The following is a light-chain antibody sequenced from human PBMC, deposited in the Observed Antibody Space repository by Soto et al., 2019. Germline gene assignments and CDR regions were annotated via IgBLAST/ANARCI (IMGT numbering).Light chain of an antibody. J-gene: IGLJ2*01. V-gene: IGLV4-69*01. CDR1: SGHIYYA. Sequence: QLVLTQSPSASASLGASVKLTCTLSSGHIYYAIAWHQQRPEKGPRYLMKLNSDGSHSKGDGIPDRFSGSSSGAERHLTISSLQSEDEADYYCQTWGTAIHDVVFGGGTKLTVL. CDR2: LNSDGSH. CDR3: QTWGTAIHDVV.